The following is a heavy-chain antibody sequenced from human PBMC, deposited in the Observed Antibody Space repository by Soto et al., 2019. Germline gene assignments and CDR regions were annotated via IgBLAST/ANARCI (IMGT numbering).Heavy chain of an antibody. CDR3: ARDCSSTSCYTPHYGMDV. V-gene: IGHV3-53*01. Sequence: GGSLRLSCAASGFSVSGNYMSWVRQAPGKGLEWVSVIYSDGSTYYADSVKGRFTISRDNSKNMMYLQMNSLRAEDTAVYYCARDCSSTSCYTPHYGMDVWGQGTTVTVYS. CDR1: GFSVSGNY. J-gene: IGHJ6*02. D-gene: IGHD2-2*02. CDR2: IYSDGST.